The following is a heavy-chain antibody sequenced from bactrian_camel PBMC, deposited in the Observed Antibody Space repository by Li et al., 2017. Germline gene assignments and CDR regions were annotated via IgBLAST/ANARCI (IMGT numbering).Heavy chain of an antibody. V-gene: IGHV3S1*01. CDR2: INSGGGST. J-gene: IGHJ6*01. CDR1: GFTFRSYS. CDR3: VRANSDGGSWSCFGY. Sequence: HVQLVESGGGLVQPGGSLRLSCVASGFTFRSYSMYWVRQAPGEGLELVSLINSGGGSTYYANSVKGRFTISRDIAKNTLYLQMNSLKPEDTAVYYCVRANSDGGSWSCFGYWGQGTQVTVS. D-gene: IGHD6*01.